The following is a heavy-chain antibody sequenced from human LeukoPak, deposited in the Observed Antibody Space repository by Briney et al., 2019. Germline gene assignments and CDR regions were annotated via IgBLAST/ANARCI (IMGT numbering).Heavy chain of an antibody. J-gene: IGHJ3*02. CDR3: ARDVLRHFDWLPNAFDI. D-gene: IGHD3-9*01. CDR2: INHSGST. CDR1: GGSFNNYY. V-gene: IGHV4-34*01. Sequence: SETLSLTCAVYGGSFNNYYWNWIRQPPGKGLEWIGEINHSGSTKYNPSLKSRLTISVDTSKNQFFLKVTSVTAADTAVYYCARDVLRHFDWLPNAFDIWGQGTMVTVSS.